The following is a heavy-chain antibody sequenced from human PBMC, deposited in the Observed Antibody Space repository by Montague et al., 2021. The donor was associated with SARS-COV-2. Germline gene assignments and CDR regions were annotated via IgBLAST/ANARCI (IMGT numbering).Heavy chain of an antibody. Sequence: SETLSLTCNVSGDSITNTRYFCCWIRHPPGKALELIGSIYNNGKTYYTPALERRSLMSIDTSKHQFSLRISSVIASDTAVYYPAVEVKYFFDNWGQGFLVTVSS. CDR2: IYNNGKT. CDR3: AVEVKYFFDN. J-gene: IGHJ4*02. D-gene: IGHD3-22*01. V-gene: IGHV4-39*01. CDR1: GDSITNTRYF.